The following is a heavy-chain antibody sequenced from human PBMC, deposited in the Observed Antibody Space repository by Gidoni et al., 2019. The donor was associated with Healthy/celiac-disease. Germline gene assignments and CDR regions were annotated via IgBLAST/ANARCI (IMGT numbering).Heavy chain of an antibody. CDR1: GGTFSSYA. Sequence: QVQLVQSGAEVKKPGSSVKVSCKASGGTFSSYAISWVRQAPGQGLEWMGGIIPIFGTANYAQKYQGRVTITADKSTSTAYMELSSLRSEDTAVYYCARAYDDYYGSGSYFEFDPWGQGTLVTVSS. CDR2: IIPIFGTA. CDR3: ARAYDDYYGSGSYFEFDP. V-gene: IGHV1-69*06. D-gene: IGHD3-10*01. J-gene: IGHJ5*02.